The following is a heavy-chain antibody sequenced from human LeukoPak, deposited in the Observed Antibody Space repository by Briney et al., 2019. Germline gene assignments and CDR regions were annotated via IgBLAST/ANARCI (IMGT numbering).Heavy chain of an antibody. CDR2: INPSGSST. CDR1: GYTFTGYY. J-gene: IGHJ4*02. Sequence: ASVKVSCKASGYTFTGYYMHWVRQAPGQGLEWMGIINPSGSSTTYAQKFQGRVTMTRDTSTSTDFMEPSSLRSEDTAVYYCARHDLGGSSPFDYWGQGTLVTVSS. CDR3: ARHDLGGSSPFDY. V-gene: IGHV1-46*01. D-gene: IGHD2-15*01.